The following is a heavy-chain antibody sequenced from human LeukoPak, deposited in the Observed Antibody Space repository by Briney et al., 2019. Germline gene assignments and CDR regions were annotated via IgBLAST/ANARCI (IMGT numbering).Heavy chain of an antibody. CDR1: GFTFSDYY. Sequence: GGSLRLSCAASGFTFSDYYMSWIRQAPGKGLEWVSYISSSGSTIYYAGSVKGRFTISRDNAKNSLYLQMNSLRAEDTAVYYCAREAAVAGTVFDYWGQGTLVTASS. D-gene: IGHD6-19*01. J-gene: IGHJ4*02. CDR2: ISSSGSTI. V-gene: IGHV3-11*01. CDR3: AREAAVAGTVFDY.